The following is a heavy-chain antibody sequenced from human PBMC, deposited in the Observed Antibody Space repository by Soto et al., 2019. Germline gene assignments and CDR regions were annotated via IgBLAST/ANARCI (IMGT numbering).Heavy chain of an antibody. Sequence: EVQLLESGGGLVQPGGSLRLSCAASGCTFSSYGMTWVRQAPGKGLEWVSTISGSGGSTYYADSVKGQFTISRDNSKNPLYLQMNSLRAEDTAVYYCAKGLYSGSYFDYWGQGTLVTVSS. J-gene: IGHJ4*02. CDR3: AKGLYSGSYFDY. D-gene: IGHD1-26*01. CDR1: GCTFSSYG. V-gene: IGHV3-23*01. CDR2: ISGSGGST.